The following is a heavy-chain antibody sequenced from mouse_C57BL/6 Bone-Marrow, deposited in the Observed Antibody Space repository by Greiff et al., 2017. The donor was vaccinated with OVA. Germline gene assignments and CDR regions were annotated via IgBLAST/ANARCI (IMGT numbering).Heavy chain of an antibody. V-gene: IGHV1-4*01. J-gene: IGHJ3*01. D-gene: IGHD2-1*01. CDR1: GYTFTSYT. Sequence: VHLVESGAELARPGASVKMSCKASGYTFTSYTMHWVKQRPGQGLEWIGYINPSSGYTKYNQKFKDKATLTADKSSSTAYMQLSSLTSEDSAVYYCARSNYLAWFAYWGQGTLVTVSA. CDR2: INPSSGYT. CDR3: ARSNYLAWFAY.